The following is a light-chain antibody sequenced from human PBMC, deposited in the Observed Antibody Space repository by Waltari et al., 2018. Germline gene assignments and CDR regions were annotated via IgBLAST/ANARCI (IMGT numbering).Light chain of an antibody. J-gene: IGKJ4*01. CDR1: PALLYTSINKNY. CDR2: WAS. CDR3: QQYDSSAFT. Sequence: DIVITPSPDYLAVSLGGRTTIHCKSSPALLYTSINKNYLTWYQQKSGQPPKVLIFWASTRDTDVAERFNGSGSGTDFTLTINRLEPEDVAVYLCQQYDSSAFTFGRGTKVEIK. V-gene: IGKV4-1*01.